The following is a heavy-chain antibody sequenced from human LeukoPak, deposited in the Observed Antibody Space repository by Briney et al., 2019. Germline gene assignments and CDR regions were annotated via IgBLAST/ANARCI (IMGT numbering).Heavy chain of an antibody. D-gene: IGHD3-10*01. J-gene: IGHJ4*02. V-gene: IGHV1-69*13. CDR2: IIPIFGTA. CDR1: GGTFSSYA. CDR3: ARDDYYGSGTHPYFDY. Sequence: VKVSCKASGGTFSSYAISWVRQAPGQGLEWMGGIIPIFGTANYAQKFQGRVTITADESTSTAYMELSSLRSEDTAVYYCARDDYYGSGTHPYFDYWGQGTLVTVSS.